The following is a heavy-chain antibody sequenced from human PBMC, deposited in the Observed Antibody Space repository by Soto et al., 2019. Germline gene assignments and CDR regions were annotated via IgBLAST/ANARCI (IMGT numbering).Heavy chain of an antibody. CDR2: IYYRGST. V-gene: IGHV4-61*01. J-gene: IGHJ4*02. CDR1: GDSVSSGSYY. Sequence: SETLSLTCIVSGDSVSSGSYYWSWIRQPPGKGLEWIGYIYYRGSTNYNPSLKRRVTISIDTSRNQFSLELNAVTAAYKALYYWTRGRDYGGFDYGGQGTLVTVSA. CDR3: TRGRDYGGFDY. D-gene: IGHD4-17*01.